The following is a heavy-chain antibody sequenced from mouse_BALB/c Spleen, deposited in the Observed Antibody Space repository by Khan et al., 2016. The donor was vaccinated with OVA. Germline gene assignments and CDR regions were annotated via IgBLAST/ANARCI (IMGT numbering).Heavy chain of an antibody. CDR2: ISTGDTYT. J-gene: IGHJ1*01. Sequence: EVQRVESGGGLVKSGGSLKLSCAASGFTFSTYAMSWVRQTPEKRLEWVATISTGDTYTYYTDSVKGRFTISRDNAKNTLYLQMSILSMEDTALYYCARPHITTVVDTASWFFDDWGAGTTVTVST. CDR3: ARPHITTVVDTASWFFDD. D-gene: IGHD1-1*01. V-gene: IGHV5-9-3*01. CDR1: GFTFSTYA.